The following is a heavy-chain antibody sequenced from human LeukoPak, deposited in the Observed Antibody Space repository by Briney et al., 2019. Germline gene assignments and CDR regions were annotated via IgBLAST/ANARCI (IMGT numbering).Heavy chain of an antibody. V-gene: IGHV4-59*12. D-gene: IGHD3-16*01. Sequence: KPSETLSLTCTVSGGSISSYYWSWIRQPPGKGLEWIGYIYSSGSTNYNPSLKSRVTISVDTSKNQFSLKLSSVTAADTAVYYCARDQGVYYFDYWGQGTLVTVSS. J-gene: IGHJ4*02. CDR2: IYSSGST. CDR3: ARDQGVYYFDY. CDR1: GGSISSYY.